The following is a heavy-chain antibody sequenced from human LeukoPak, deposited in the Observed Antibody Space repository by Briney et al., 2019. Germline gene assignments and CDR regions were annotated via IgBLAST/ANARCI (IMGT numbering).Heavy chain of an antibody. CDR1: GSSFSGGYY. CDR3: VDLQPGGAFDV. V-gene: IGHV4-38-2*01. CDR2: VYHIGTT. Sequence: SETLSLTCGVSGSSFSGGYYWGWVRQAPGKGLEWIGNVYHIGTTYINPSLRTRVSLSAATSKKQFFLTLKSVTAADTAVYFCVDLQPGGAFDVWGPGTAVTVSS. D-gene: IGHD4-11*01. J-gene: IGHJ3*01.